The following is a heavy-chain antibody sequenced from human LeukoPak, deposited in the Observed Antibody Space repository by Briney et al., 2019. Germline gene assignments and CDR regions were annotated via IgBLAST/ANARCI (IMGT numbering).Heavy chain of an antibody. CDR2: SNSDGSRT. Sequence: GGSLRLSCAASGFTFSSYWMHWVRQAPGKGLVWVSRSNSDGSRTSYADSVKGRFTISRDNAKNTLYLQMNSLRAEDTAVYYCEPTYYYGSGILNWGQGTLVTVSS. V-gene: IGHV3-74*01. CDR1: GFTFSSYW. D-gene: IGHD3-10*01. CDR3: EPTYYYGSGILN. J-gene: IGHJ4*02.